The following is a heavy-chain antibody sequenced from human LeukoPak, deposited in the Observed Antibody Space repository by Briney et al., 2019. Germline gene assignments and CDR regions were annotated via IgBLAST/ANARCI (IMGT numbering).Heavy chain of an antibody. CDR3: GRPLQRGSWTQRALDY. V-gene: IGHV1-8*01. CDR2: MNPNSGNA. CDR1: GYTFTIYD. D-gene: IGHD3-10*01. J-gene: IGHJ4*02. Sequence: GASVKVSCTASGYTFTIYDISWVRQATGQGLEWMGWMNPNSGNAGYAQRFQGTVTMTRNNSISTAYMELTSLRSEDTAVYYCGRPLQRGSWTQRALDYWGQGTLVTVSS.